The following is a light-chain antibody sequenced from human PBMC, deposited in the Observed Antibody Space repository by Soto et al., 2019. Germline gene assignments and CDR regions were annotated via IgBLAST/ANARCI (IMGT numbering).Light chain of an antibody. CDR1: QSVSSSY. CDR2: GAS. CDR3: QPYGSSPPNT. Sequence: EIVLTQSPGTLSLSPGERATLSCRASQSVSSSYLAWYQQKPGQAPRLLIYGASSRATGIPDRFSGSGSGTDFTLTISRLEPEDFAVYYCQPYGSSPPNTFGQGTKVEIK. V-gene: IGKV3-20*01. J-gene: IGKJ1*01.